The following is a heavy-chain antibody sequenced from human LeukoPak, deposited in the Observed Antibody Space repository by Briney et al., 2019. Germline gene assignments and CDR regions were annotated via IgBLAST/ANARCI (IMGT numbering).Heavy chain of an antibody. CDR1: GGSISTYY. Sequence: PSETLSLTCTVSGGSISTYYWSWIRQPPGKGLEWIGYVYYSGSTDYNPSLKSRVTISVDTSKYQFSLKLSSVIAADTAVYYCARGLDFSSGYSFDSWGQGTLVTVSS. CDR2: VYYSGST. V-gene: IGHV4-59*01. D-gene: IGHD3-3*01. J-gene: IGHJ4*02. CDR3: ARGLDFSSGYSFDS.